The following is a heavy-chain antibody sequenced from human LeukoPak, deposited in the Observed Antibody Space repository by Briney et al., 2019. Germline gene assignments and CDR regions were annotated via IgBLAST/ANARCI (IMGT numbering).Heavy chain of an antibody. J-gene: IGHJ3*01. CDR2: ISTSGSST. CDR3: ARVPGRYAFDF. D-gene: IGHD2-15*01. CDR1: GGSISSSSAY. Sequence: LSLTCTVSGGSISSSSAYWSWIRQAPGKGLEWVSYISTSGSSTNYAESVKGRFTISRDNAKNSLYLQMDRLRGDDTAVYYCARVPGRYAFDFWGQGTMVTVSS. V-gene: IGHV3-11*03.